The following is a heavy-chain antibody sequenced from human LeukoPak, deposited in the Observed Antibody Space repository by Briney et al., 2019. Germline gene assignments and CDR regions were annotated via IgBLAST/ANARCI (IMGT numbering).Heavy chain of an antibody. D-gene: IGHD3-22*01. CDR2: ISYDGSNK. CDR1: GFTFSSYG. J-gene: IGHJ4*02. V-gene: IGHV3-30*18. CDR3: AKDSLNYYDSSAPTGY. Sequence: GGSLRLSCAASGFTFSSYGMHWVRQAPGKGLEWVTVISYDGSNKYYADSVKGRFTISRDNSKNTLYPQMNSLRAEDTAVYYCAKDSLNYYDSSAPTGYWGQGTLVTVSS.